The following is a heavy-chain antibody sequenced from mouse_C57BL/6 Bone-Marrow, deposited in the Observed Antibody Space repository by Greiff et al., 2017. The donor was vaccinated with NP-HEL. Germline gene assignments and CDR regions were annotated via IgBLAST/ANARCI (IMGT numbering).Heavy chain of an antibody. CDR2: INSDGGST. J-gene: IGHJ3*01. Sequence: DVHLVESGGGLVQPGESLKLSCESNEYEFPSHDMSWVRKTPEKRLELVAAINSDGGSTYYPDTMERRFIISRDNTKKTLYLQMNSLRSEDTALYYCARHEDDYVVFAYWGQGTLVTVSA. CDR1: EYEFPSHD. V-gene: IGHV5-2*01. D-gene: IGHD2-4*01. CDR3: ARHEDDYVVFAY.